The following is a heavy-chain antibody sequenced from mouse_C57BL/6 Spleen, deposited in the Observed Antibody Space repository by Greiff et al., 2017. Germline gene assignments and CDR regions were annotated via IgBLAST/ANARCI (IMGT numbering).Heavy chain of an antibody. CDR3: ARRYYYGSSYGDWYFDV. CDR1: GYTFTSYW. Sequence: QVQLQQSGAELVMPGASVKLSCKASGYTFTSYWMHWVKQRPGQGLEWIGEIDPSDSYTTYNQKFKGKSTLTVDKSASTAYMQLSSLTSEDSAVYYCARRYYYGSSYGDWYFDVWGTGTTVTVSS. D-gene: IGHD1-1*01. V-gene: IGHV1-69*01. J-gene: IGHJ1*03. CDR2: IDPSDSYT.